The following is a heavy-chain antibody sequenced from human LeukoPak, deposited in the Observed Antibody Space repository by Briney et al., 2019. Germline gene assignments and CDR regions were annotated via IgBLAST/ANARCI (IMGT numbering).Heavy chain of an antibody. Sequence: PSQTLSLTCTVSGGSISSGSHYWSWIRQPAGKGLEWIGRIYSSGNTNYNPSLKRRVTISLDPSKNQFSLNLSSVTAADTAVYYCAGEVGGSWFDPWGLGTLVTVSS. CDR2: IYSSGNT. V-gene: IGHV4-61*02. D-gene: IGHD1-26*01. J-gene: IGHJ5*02. CDR1: GGSISSGSHY. CDR3: AGEVGGSWFDP.